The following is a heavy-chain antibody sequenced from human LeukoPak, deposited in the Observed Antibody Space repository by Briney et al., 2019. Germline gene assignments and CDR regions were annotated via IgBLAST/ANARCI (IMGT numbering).Heavy chain of an antibody. Sequence: AGGSLRLXCAASGFTFSSYGMHWVRQAPGKGLEWVAVIWYDGSNKYYADSVKGRFTISRDNSKNTLYLQMNSLRAEDTAVYYCAKTAWDDSPGAFDIWGQGTMVTVSS. V-gene: IGHV3-33*06. D-gene: IGHD1-26*01. CDR3: AKTAWDDSPGAFDI. J-gene: IGHJ3*02. CDR1: GFTFSSYG. CDR2: IWYDGSNK.